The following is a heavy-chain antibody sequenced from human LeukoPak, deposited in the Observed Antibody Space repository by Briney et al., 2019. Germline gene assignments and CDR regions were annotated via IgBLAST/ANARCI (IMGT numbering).Heavy chain of an antibody. V-gene: IGHV4-59*08. CDR1: GDSISSYY. D-gene: IGHD5-24*01. J-gene: IGHJ3*02. CDR2: IYYSGGT. Sequence: SETLSLTCTVSGDSISSYYWSWLRQPPGKGLEWIGYIYYSGGTDYNPSLKSRVTISVDTSKNQFSLKLRSVTAADTAVYYCARHVTISGPYDASDIWGQGTMVTVS. CDR3: ARHVTISGPYDASDI.